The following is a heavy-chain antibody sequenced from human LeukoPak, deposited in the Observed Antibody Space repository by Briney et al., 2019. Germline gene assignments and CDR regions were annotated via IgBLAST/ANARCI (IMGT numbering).Heavy chain of an antibody. Sequence: XXWXSRLNEXGXRTXYADXVXGRFTISRDNSKNTVSLQMNSLXAEDTAMYYXVRXFSGSRXXWGQGVRVTVSS. CDR3: VRXFSGSRXX. CDR2: LNEXGXRT. D-gene: IGHD7-27*01. V-gene: IGHV3-74*01. J-gene: IGHJ4*02.